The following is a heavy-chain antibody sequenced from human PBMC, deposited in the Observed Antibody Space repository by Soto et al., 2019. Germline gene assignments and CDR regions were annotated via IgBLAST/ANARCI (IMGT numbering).Heavy chain of an antibody. Sequence: LGESLKNSCKGSGYSFAGYWITWVRQKPGKGLEWMGRIDPSDSQTYYSPSFRGHVTISVTKSITTVFLQWSSLRASDTAMYYCARQIYDSDTGPNFQYYFDSWGQGTPVTVSS. CDR1: GYSFAGYW. J-gene: IGHJ4*02. D-gene: IGHD3-22*01. CDR3: ARQIYDSDTGPNFQYYFDS. V-gene: IGHV5-10-1*01. CDR2: IDPSDSQT.